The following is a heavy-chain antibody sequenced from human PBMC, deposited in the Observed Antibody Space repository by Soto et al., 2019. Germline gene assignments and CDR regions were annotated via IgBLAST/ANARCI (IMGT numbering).Heavy chain of an antibody. J-gene: IGHJ4*02. D-gene: IGHD3-3*01. CDR3: ARGYDFWSGYYSLYYFDY. Sequence: SETLSLTCAFSGCSISSSNWWSWVRQPPGKGLEWIGEIYHSGSTNYNPSLKSRVTISVDKSKNQFSLKLSSVTAADTAVYYCARGYDFWSGYYSLYYFDYWGQGTLVTVSS. CDR2: IYHSGST. V-gene: IGHV4-4*02. CDR1: GCSISSSNW.